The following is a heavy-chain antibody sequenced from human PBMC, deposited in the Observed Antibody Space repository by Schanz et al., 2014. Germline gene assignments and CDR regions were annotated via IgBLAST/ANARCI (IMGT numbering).Heavy chain of an antibody. D-gene: IGHD3-10*01. Sequence: EVQLLESGGGLVQPGGSLRLSCAASGFTFSNYAMGWVRQTPGKGLEWVSTLSGSGAGTFYADSVKGRFTISRDNSENTLYLQMNSLRAEDTAVYYCAKDGIMVQGVIWERYFDSWGQGTLVTVSS. CDR2: LSGSGAGT. J-gene: IGHJ4*02. V-gene: IGHV3-23*01. CDR1: GFTFSNYA. CDR3: AKDGIMVQGVIWERYFDS.